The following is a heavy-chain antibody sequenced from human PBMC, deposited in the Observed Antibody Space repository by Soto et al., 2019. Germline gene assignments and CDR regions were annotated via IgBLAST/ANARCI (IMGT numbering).Heavy chain of an antibody. CDR1: GGTFSSYA. CDR3: ARAHKDDCWSGYSFDY. J-gene: IGHJ4*02. D-gene: IGHD3-3*01. Sequence: QVQLVQSGAEVKKPGSSVKVSCTASGGTFSSYAISWVRQAHGQGLEWMGGIIPIFGTANYAQKFQGRVTITADESTSTAYMELSSLRSEDTAVYYCARAHKDDCWSGYSFDYWGQGTLVTVSS. CDR2: IIPIFGTA. V-gene: IGHV1-69*01.